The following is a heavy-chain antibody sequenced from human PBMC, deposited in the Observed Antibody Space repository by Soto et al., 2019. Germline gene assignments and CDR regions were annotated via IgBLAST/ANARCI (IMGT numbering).Heavy chain of an antibody. V-gene: IGHV4-59*08. Sequence: QVQLQESGPGLVKPSETLSLTCTVSGGSISSYYWSWIRQPPGKGLEWIGYIYYSGSTNYNPSLKSRVTIAVDTSKNQCSLKLSSVTAAVTAVYYCARQTGFYGSGSYLDYWGQGTLVTVSS. J-gene: IGHJ4*02. CDR1: GGSISSYY. CDR2: IYYSGST. D-gene: IGHD3-10*01. CDR3: ARQTGFYGSGSYLDY.